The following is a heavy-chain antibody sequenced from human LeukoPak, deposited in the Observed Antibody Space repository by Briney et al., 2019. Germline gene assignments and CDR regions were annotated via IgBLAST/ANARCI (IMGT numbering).Heavy chain of an antibody. V-gene: IGHV3-23*01. CDR2: ISGSGGST. CDR1: GFTFSSYA. Sequence: GGSLRLTCAASGFTFSSYAMSWVRQAPGKGLEWVSAISGSGGSTYYADSVKGRFTISRDNSKNTLYLQMNSLRAEDTAVYYCAKEVQWLVLNGLFDYWGQGTRVTVSS. CDR3: AKEVQWLVLNGLFDY. J-gene: IGHJ4*02. D-gene: IGHD6-19*01.